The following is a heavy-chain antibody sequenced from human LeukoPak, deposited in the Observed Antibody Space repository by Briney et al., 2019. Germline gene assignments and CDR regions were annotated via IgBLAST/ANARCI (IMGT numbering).Heavy chain of an antibody. V-gene: IGHV1-69*06. CDR1: GGTFSRSA. CDR2: IIPIYGTA. D-gene: IGHD6-13*01. Sequence: ASVKVSCKASGGTFSRSAISWVRQAPGQGLEWMGGIIPIYGTANYAQKFQGRVTITADKSTSTAYMELSSLRSEDTAVYYCARSSIIAAAGPYYFDYWGQGTLVTVSS. J-gene: IGHJ4*02. CDR3: ARSSIIAAAGPYYFDY.